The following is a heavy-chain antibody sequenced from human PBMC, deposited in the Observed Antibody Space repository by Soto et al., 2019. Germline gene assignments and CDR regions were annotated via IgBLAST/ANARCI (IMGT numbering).Heavy chain of an antibody. CDR3: ARDTHSNYYYYMDV. V-gene: IGHV3-66*01. CDR2: IYSGGST. CDR1: GFTVSSNY. Sequence: EVQLVESGGGLVQPGGSLRLSCAASGFTVSSNYMSWVRQAPGKGLEWVSVIYSGGSTYYADSVKGRFTISRDNSKNTLYLQMNSLRAEDTAVYYCARDTHSNYYYYMDVWGKGTTVTVSS. J-gene: IGHJ6*03.